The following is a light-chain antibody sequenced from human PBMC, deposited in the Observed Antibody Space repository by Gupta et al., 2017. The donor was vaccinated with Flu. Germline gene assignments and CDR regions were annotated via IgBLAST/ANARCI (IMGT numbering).Light chain of an antibody. CDR2: DAS. V-gene: IGKV3-11*01. CDR3: QQRDNWPPSIT. CDR1: QSVSSR. J-gene: IGKJ5*01. Sequence: EIVLTQSPATLSLSPGERATLSCRASQSVSSRLAWYQQKPGQAPRLLIYDASNRATGIPARFSGSGSGTDFTLTISTLEPEDFAVYYCQQRDNWPPSITFGQGTRLEIK.